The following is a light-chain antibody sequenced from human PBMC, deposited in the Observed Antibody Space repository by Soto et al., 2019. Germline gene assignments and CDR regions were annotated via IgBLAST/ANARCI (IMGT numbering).Light chain of an antibody. CDR1: ESVSSVY. Sequence: EIVLTQSPGTLSLSPGERATLSCRASESVSSVYLAWYQHKPGQAPRLLIVGASSRATAIPDRFSGSGSGTDFTLTISRLEPEDFAVYYCQHYGGSFTFGQGTRLEIK. CDR2: GAS. J-gene: IGKJ5*01. CDR3: QHYGGSFT. V-gene: IGKV3-20*01.